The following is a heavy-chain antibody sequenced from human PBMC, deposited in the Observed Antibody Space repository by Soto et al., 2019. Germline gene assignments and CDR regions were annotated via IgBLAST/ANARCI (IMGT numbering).Heavy chain of an antibody. D-gene: IGHD2-21*01. CDR1: GFTFDDYA. V-gene: IGHV3-9*01. CDR2: ISWNSGSI. Sequence: SLSLSCAASGFTFDDYAMHWVRQAPGKGLEWVSGISWNSGSIGYADSVEGRFTISRDNAKNSLYLQMNSLRAEDTALYYFAKEIGGGNRHSNTVSAFWGKGPSDTV. J-gene: IGHJ6*03. CDR3: AKEIGGGNRHSNTVSAF.